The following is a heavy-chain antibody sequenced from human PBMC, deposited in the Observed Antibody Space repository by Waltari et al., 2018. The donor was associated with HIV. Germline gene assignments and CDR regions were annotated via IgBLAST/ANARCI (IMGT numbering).Heavy chain of an antibody. V-gene: IGHV1-8*01. D-gene: IGHD3-22*01. J-gene: IGHJ5*02. CDR2: MNTKSGNT. CDR3: ARGFNYYDSSGYRFDP. CDR1: GYTFTSYD. Sequence: ASVKVSCKASGYTFTSYDINWVRQATGQGLEWMGWMNTKSGNTGYAQKFQGRVTMTRNTSISTVYMELRSLRSEDTAKYYCARGFNYYDSSGYRFDPWGQGTLVTVSS.